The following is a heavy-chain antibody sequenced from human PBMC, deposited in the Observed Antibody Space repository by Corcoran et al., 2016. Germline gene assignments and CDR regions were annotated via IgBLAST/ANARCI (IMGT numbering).Heavy chain of an antibody. Sequence: QVQLVQSGAEVKKPGASVRVSCKASGYTFTSYSISWVRQAPGQGLEWMGWNSAYDGNTNYAQKFQGRVTMTTDASTSTAYMELRSLTSDDTAGYYCARSLTNEWLVRFSLANWGQGTLVTVSS. CDR2: NSAYDGNT. CDR1: GYTFTSYS. V-gene: IGHV1-18*01. CDR3: ARSLTNEWLVRFSLAN. J-gene: IGHJ4*02. D-gene: IGHD6-19*01.